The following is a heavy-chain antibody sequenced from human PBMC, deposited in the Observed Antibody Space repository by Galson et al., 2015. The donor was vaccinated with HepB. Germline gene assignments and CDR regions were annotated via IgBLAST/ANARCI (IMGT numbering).Heavy chain of an antibody. J-gene: IGHJ5*02. CDR2: IYPGDSET. CDR1: GYSFSDYW. Sequence: QSGAEVKKPGESLKISCKGSGYSFSDYWIAWVRQMPGKGLEWMGIIYPGDSETRYSPSFQGQVTISADKSLRTAYLQWSSLKASDTAMYYCARLGSGSYFPQAHNWFDPWGQGTLVTVSS. D-gene: IGHD3-10*01. V-gene: IGHV5-51*01. CDR3: ARLGSGSYFPQAHNWFDP.